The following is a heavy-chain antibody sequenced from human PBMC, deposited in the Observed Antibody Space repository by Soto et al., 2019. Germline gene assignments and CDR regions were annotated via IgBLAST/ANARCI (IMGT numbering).Heavy chain of an antibody. D-gene: IGHD3-3*01. Sequence: PXGSLRLSCAASGFTFSSYAMSWVRQAPGKGLEWVSAISGSGGSTYYADSVKGRFTISRDNSKNTLYLQMNSLRAEDTAVYYCAKEPTNYDFWSGYRLYYFDYSGQGTLVTVSS. V-gene: IGHV3-23*01. CDR3: AKEPTNYDFWSGYRLYYFDY. CDR1: GFTFSSYA. J-gene: IGHJ4*02. CDR2: ISGSGGST.